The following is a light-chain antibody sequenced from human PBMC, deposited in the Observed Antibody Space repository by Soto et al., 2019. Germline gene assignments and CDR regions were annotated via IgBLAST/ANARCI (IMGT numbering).Light chain of an antibody. CDR1: YSNIGIND. CDR2: DTS. CDR3: AAWDDSLNGPA. J-gene: IGLJ2*01. V-gene: IGLV1-44*01. Sequence: QSVLTQSPSASGTPGQRVTVSCSGTYSNIGINDVHWYRQLSGTAPQILIYDTSQRATGVPDRFSGSRSGTSASLVISGLQTEDEADYHCAAWDDSLNGPAFGGGTKLTV.